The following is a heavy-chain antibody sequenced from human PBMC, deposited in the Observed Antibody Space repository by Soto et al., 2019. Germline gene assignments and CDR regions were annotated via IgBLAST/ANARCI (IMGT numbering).Heavy chain of an antibody. J-gene: IGHJ4*02. Sequence: SETLSLTCTVSGGSISSYYWSWIRQPPGKGLEWIGYIYYSGSTNYNPSLKSRVTISVDTSKNQFSLKLSSVTAADTAVYYCARAVGSYYFDYWGQGTLVTVSS. D-gene: IGHD6-13*01. V-gene: IGHV4-59*01. CDR3: ARAVGSYYFDY. CDR1: GGSISSYY. CDR2: IYYSGST.